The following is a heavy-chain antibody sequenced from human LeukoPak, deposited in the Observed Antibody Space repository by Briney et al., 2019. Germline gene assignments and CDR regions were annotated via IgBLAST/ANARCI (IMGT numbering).Heavy chain of an antibody. D-gene: IGHD6-13*01. CDR3: ASYSSSGVTSDY. CDR2: ISWNSGSI. V-gene: IGHV3-9*01. J-gene: IGHJ4*02. Sequence: GGSLRLSCAASGFTFDDYAMHWVRQAPGKGLEWVSGISWNSGSIGHADSVKGRFTISRDNAKNSLYLQMNSLRAEDTAVYYCASYSSSGVTSDYWGQGTLVTVSS. CDR1: GFTFDDYA.